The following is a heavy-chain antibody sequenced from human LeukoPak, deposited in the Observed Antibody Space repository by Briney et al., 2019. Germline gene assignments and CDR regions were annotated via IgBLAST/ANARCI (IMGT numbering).Heavy chain of an antibody. CDR1: GGFISSGGYY. Sequence: PSQTLSLTCTVSGGFISSGGYYWSWIRQHPGKGLEWIGYIYYSGSTYYNPSLKSRVTISVDTSKNQFSLKLSSVTAADTAVYYCVRDLGYCGGDCYKNWFDPWGQGTLVTVSS. J-gene: IGHJ5*02. D-gene: IGHD2-21*02. V-gene: IGHV4-31*03. CDR2: IYYSGST. CDR3: VRDLGYCGGDCYKNWFDP.